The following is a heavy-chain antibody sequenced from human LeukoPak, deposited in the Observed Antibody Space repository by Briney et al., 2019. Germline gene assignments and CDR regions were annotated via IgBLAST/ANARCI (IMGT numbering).Heavy chain of an antibody. J-gene: IGHJ5*02. V-gene: IGHV3-48*02. CDR1: GFTFSSYS. D-gene: IGHD2-15*01. CDR2: ISSSSSTI. CDR3: ARDRDCSGGSCYRYLNWFDP. Sequence: GGSLRLSCAASGFTFSSYSMNWVRQAPGKGLEWVSYISSSSSTIYYADSVKGRFTISRDNAKNSLYLQMNSLRDEDTAVYYCARDRDCSGGSCYRYLNWFDPWGQGTLVTVSS.